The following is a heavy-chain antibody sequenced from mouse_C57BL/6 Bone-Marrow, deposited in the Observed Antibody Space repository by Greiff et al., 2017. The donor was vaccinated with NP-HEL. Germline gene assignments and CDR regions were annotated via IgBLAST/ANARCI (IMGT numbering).Heavy chain of an antibody. CDR2: INPGSGGT. CDR1: GYAFTNYL. J-gene: IGHJ3*01. Sequence: VMLVESGAELVRPGTSVKVSCKASGYAFTNYLIEWVKQRPGQGLEWIGVINPGSGGTNYNEKFKGKATLTADKSSSTAYMQLSSLTSEDSAVYFCSNWGFAYWGQGTLVTVSA. CDR3: SNWGFAY. V-gene: IGHV1-54*01. D-gene: IGHD4-1*01.